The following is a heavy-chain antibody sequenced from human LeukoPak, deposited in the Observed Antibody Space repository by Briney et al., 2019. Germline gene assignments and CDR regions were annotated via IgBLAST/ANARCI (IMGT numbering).Heavy chain of an antibody. D-gene: IGHD3-3*01. CDR2: IWYDGSNK. V-gene: IGHV3-33*01. J-gene: IGHJ4*02. CDR1: GFTFSSYG. Sequence: GGSLRLSCAASGFTFSSYGMHWVRQAPGKGLEWVAVIWYDGSNKYYADSVKGRFTISRDNSKNTLYLQMNSLRAEDTAVYYCARDYDFWSGHPPFDYWGQGTLVTVSS. CDR3: ARDYDFWSGHPPFDY.